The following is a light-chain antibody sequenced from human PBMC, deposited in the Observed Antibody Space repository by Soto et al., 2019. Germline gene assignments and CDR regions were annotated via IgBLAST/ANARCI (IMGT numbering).Light chain of an antibody. CDR1: QSVTNS. CDR3: HQRGAWPLT. CDR2: DAS. Sequence: ITLTHSPGTLSLSPGERATLSCRASQSVTNSLAWFQQKPGQAPRLLIYDASKRPSGVPARFSGSGSGTDFTLTISSLEPEDFAVYYCHQRGAWPLTFGGGTTVEI. J-gene: IGKJ4*01. V-gene: IGKV3-11*01.